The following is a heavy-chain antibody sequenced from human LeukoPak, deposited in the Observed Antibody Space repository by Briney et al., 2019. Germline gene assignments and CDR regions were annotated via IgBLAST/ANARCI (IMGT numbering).Heavy chain of an antibody. CDR1: GFTFSNYG. J-gene: IGHJ4*02. V-gene: IGHV3-30*18. CDR2: ISYDGSNK. D-gene: IGHD3-3*01. CDR3: AKDPGKFWSGHDY. Sequence: GVSLRLSCAASGFTFSNYGIHWVRQAPGKGLEWVAVISYDGSNKYYTDSVKGRFTISRDNSKNTLYLQMNSLRGEDTAVYYCAKDPGKFWSGHDYWGQGTLVTVSS.